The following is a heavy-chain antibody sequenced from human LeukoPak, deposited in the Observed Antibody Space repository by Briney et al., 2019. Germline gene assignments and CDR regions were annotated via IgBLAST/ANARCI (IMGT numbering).Heavy chain of an antibody. CDR1: GFTFSSYA. CDR2: ISGSGGST. CDR3: AKDRYCSGGSCYSWFDL. D-gene: IGHD2-15*01. Sequence: GGSLRLFCAPSGFTFSSYAMSWVRQAPGKGLEWVSAISGSGGSTYYADSVKGRFTISRDNSKNTLYLQMHSLRAEDTAVYYGAKDRYCSGGSCYSWFDLWGQGTLVTVSS. J-gene: IGHJ5*02. V-gene: IGHV3-23*01.